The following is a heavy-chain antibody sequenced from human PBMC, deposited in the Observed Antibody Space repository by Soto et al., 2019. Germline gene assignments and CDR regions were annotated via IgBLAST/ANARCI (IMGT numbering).Heavy chain of an antibody. CDR1: GGSFSGYS. V-gene: IGHV4-34*01. D-gene: IGHD3-3*01. J-gene: IGHJ4*02. CDR3: ARGSQTSCDFWSGYPPRYYFDY. CDR2: INHSGST. Sequence: SETLSLTCHVYGGSFSGYSWSWIRQPPGKGLEWIWEINHSGSTNYNPSLKSRVTISVDTAKNQFSLKLSSVTAADTAADYCARGSQTSCDFWSGYPPRYYFDYWGQGTLVTVSS.